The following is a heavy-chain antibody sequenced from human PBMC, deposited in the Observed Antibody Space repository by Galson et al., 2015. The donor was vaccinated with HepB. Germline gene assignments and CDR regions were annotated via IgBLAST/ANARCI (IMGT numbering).Heavy chain of an antibody. CDR2: ISYDGRNK. J-gene: IGHJ4*02. V-gene: IGHV3-30*04. Sequence: PLSLSCAASGFSFNSYDMHWVRQAPDMGLEWVAGISYDGRNKYHADSVKGQITISRENSKNALYLQMINLRVEDTALYYCVRGKLIRGFVVAEDDCWGQGTLVTVSS. CDR3: VRGKLIRGFVVAEDDC. D-gene: IGHD2-15*01. CDR1: GFSFNSYD.